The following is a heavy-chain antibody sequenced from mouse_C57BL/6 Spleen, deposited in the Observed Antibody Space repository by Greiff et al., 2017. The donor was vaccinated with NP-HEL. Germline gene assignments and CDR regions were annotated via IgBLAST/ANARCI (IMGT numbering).Heavy chain of an antibody. D-gene: IGHD2-3*01. CDR3: ARDYEDYAMDY. Sequence: EVQGVESGGGLVKPGGSLKLSCAASGFTFSSYAMSWVRQTPEKRLEWVATISDGGSYTYYPDNVKGRFTISRDNAKNNLYLQMSHLKSEDTAMYYCARDYEDYAMDYWGQGTSVTVSS. J-gene: IGHJ4*01. CDR2: ISDGGSYT. CDR1: GFTFSSYA. V-gene: IGHV5-4*01.